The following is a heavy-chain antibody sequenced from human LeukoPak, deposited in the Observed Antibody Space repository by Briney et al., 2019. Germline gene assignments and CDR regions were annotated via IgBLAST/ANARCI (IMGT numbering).Heavy chain of an antibody. CDR1: GGSISSGGYS. CDR3: ARGSPDIYSGSNFRRGRQRGLFEY. Sequence: SETLSLTCAVSGGSISSGGYSWSWIRQPPGKGLEWIGYIYHSGSTNYNPSLKSRVTISVDTSKNQFSLNLSSVTAADTAVYYCARGSPDIYSGSNFRRGRQRGLFEYWGQGTLVTVSS. CDR2: IYHSGST. V-gene: IGHV4-30-2*01. D-gene: IGHD1-26*01. J-gene: IGHJ4*02.